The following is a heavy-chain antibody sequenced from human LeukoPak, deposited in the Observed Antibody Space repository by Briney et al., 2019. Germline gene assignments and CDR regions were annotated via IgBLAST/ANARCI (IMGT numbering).Heavy chain of an antibody. CDR3: ARDDPPRITGTLGNGMDV. CDR2: IKQDGSEK. D-gene: IGHD1-20*01. CDR1: GFTFISYW. Sequence: PGGSLRLSCAASGFTFISYWMTWVRQAPGKGLEWVANIKQDGSEKYYVDSVKGRFTISRDNAKKSLYLQMNSLRAEDTAVYYCARDDPPRITGTLGNGMDVWGQGTTVTVSS. J-gene: IGHJ6*02. V-gene: IGHV3-7*01.